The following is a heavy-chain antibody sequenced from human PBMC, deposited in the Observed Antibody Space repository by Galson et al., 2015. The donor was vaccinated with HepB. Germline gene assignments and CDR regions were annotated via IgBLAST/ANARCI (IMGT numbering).Heavy chain of an antibody. Sequence: SLRLSCAASGFTFDDYAMHWVRQAPGKGLEWVSGISWNSGSIGYADSVKGRFTISRDNAKNSLYLQMNSLRAEDTALYYCAKDMKSGPEQTYIFDYWGQGTLVTVSS. D-gene: IGHD3-16*01. CDR1: GFTFDDYA. V-gene: IGHV3-9*01. CDR3: AKDMKSGPEQTYIFDY. J-gene: IGHJ4*02. CDR2: ISWNSGSI.